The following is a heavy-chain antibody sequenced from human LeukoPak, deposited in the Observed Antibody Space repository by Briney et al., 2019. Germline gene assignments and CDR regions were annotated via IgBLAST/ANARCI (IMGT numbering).Heavy chain of an antibody. J-gene: IGHJ4*02. CDR3: ARNDYNFDY. CDR1: GFTFSSYE. V-gene: IGHV3-48*03. CDR2: ISSSGSTI. Sequence: GGSLRLSCAASGFTFSSYEMNWVRQAPGKGLEWVSYISSSGSTIYYADSVQGRFTISRDNAKNSLYLQKSSLRAEDTAVYYCARNDYNFDYWGQGTLVTVSS. D-gene: IGHD3-16*01.